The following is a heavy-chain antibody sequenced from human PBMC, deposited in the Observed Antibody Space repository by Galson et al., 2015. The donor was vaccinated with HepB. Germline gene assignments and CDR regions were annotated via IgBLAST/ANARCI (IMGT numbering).Heavy chain of an antibody. CDR2: IRSKANSYAT. Sequence: SLRLSCAASGFTFSGSAMHWVRQASGKGLEWVGRIRSKANSYATAYAASVKGRFTISRDDSKNTAYLQMNSLKTEDTAVYYCKGRYSSSWYPDETNDYWGQGTLVTVSS. D-gene: IGHD6-13*01. J-gene: IGHJ4*02. CDR3: KGRYSSSWYPDETNDY. V-gene: IGHV3-73*01. CDR1: GFTFSGSA.